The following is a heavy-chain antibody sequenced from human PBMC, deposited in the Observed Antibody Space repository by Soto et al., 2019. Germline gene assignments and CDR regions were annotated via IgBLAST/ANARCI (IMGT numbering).Heavy chain of an antibody. J-gene: IGHJ6*02. CDR2: ISYDGSNI. CDR1: GFTFSSYA. V-gene: IGHV3-30-3*01. D-gene: IGHD6-13*01. Sequence: QVQLVESGGGVVQPGRSLRLSCAASGFTFSSYAMHWVRQAPGKGLEWVTVISYDGSNIYYADSVKGRFCISRDNSKNTLYVHMNSLRPDDPAVYYCARGSAAGIYFYGMDVWGQGTQATVSS. CDR3: ARGSAAGIYFYGMDV.